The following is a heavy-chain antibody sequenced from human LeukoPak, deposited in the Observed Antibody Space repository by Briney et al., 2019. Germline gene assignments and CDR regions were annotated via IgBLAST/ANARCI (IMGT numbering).Heavy chain of an antibody. CDR2: ISYDGSNK. CDR3: QLYYYGSGSYYNPDAFDI. D-gene: IGHD3-10*01. CDR1: GFTFSSYG. J-gene: IGHJ3*02. Sequence: GRSLRLSCAASGFTFSSYGMRWVRQAPGKRLEWVAVISYDGSNKYYADSVKGRFTISRDNSKNTLYLQMNSLRAEDTAVYYCQLYYYGSGSYYNPDAFDIWGQGTMVTVSS. V-gene: IGHV3-30*03.